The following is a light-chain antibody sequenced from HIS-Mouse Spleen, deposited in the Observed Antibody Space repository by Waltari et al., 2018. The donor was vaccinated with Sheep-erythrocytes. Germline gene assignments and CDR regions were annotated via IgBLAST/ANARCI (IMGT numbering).Light chain of an antibody. CDR3: CSYAGSYNHV. J-gene: IGLJ1*01. CDR2: DVS. V-gene: IGLV2-11*01. CDR1: SSDVGGYNY. Sequence: QSALTQPRSVSGSPGQSVTLSCTGTSSDVGGYNYVSWYQQHPGKAPKLMIYDVSKRPSGVHDRFSGSKSGNTASLTISGLQAEDEADYYCCSYAGSYNHVFATGTKVTVL.